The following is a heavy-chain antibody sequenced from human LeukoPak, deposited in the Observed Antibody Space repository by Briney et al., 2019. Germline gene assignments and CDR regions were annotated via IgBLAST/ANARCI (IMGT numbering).Heavy chain of an antibody. J-gene: IGHJ6*02. D-gene: IGHD3-16*01. Sequence: GGSLRLSCAASGFTFSGHSMTWVRQTPGKGLEWVSVIFGNGVKTYYADSLKGQFIISRDNSKSTLYLQMNSLRADDTAVYYCARVGDWSNYFGMDAWGQGTTVSVSS. CDR3: ARVGDWSNYFGMDA. CDR1: GFTFSGHS. V-gene: IGHV3-23*01. CDR2: IFGNGVKT.